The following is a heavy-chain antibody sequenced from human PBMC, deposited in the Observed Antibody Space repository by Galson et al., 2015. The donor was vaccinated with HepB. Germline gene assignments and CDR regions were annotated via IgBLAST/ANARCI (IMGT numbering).Heavy chain of an antibody. J-gene: IGHJ6*02. CDR2: IDWDDDK. CDR1: GFSLSTSGMC. Sequence: PALVKPTQTLTLTCTFSGFSLSTSGMCVSWIRQPPGKALEWLARIDWDDDKYYSTSLKTRLTISKDTSKNQVVLTMTNMDPVDTATYYCARLGYGSGKDGMDVWGQGTTVTVSS. CDR3: ARLGYGSGKDGMDV. V-gene: IGHV2-70*11. D-gene: IGHD3-10*01.